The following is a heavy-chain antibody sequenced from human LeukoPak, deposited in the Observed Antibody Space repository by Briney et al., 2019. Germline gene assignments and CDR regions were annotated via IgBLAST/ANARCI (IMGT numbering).Heavy chain of an antibody. CDR2: INTNTGNP. CDR1: GYTFTSYA. D-gene: IGHD6-13*01. J-gene: IGHJ3*02. V-gene: IGHV7-4-1*02. CDR3: ARPSSSWPGDAFDI. Sequence: ASVKVSCKASGYTFTSYAMNWMRQAPGQGLEWMGWINTNTGNPTYAQGFTGRFVFSLDTSVSTSYLQISSLKAEDAAVFYCARPSSSWPGDAFDIWGQGTMVTVSS.